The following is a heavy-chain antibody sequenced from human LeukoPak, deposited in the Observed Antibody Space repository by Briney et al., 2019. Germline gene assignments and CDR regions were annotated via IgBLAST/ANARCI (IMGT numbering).Heavy chain of an antibody. CDR2: IIPIFGTA. V-gene: IGHV1-69*05. Sequence: ASVKVSCKASGGTFSSYAISWVRQAPGQGLEWMGGIIPIFGTASYAQKFQGRVTMTRDTSTSTVYMELSSLRSEDTAVYYCARDGGSHRAMVFDYWGQGTLVTVSS. CDR1: GGTFSSYA. D-gene: IGHD5-18*01. J-gene: IGHJ4*02. CDR3: ARDGGSHRAMVFDY.